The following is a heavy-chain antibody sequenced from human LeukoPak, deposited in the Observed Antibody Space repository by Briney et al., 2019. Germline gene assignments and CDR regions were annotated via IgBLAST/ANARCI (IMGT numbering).Heavy chain of an antibody. Sequence: PGGSLRLSCAASGFTVSGNYMSWVRQAPGKGLEWVSVIYSGGSTYYADSVKGRFTISRDNSKNTVNLQMNDLRAEDTAVYYCESDRGDASDISGQGTMVTVSS. V-gene: IGHV3-53*01. J-gene: IGHJ3*02. CDR1: GFTVSGNY. CDR3: ESDRGDASDI. CDR2: IYSGGST. D-gene: IGHD3-10*01.